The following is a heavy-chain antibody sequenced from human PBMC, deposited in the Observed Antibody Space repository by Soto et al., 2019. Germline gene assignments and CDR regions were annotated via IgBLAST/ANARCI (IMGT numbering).Heavy chain of an antibody. CDR2: IIPIFGTA. CDR3: ACMFRGVKSPLYYYYGMDV. V-gene: IGHV1-69*13. J-gene: IGHJ6*02. D-gene: IGHD3-10*01. Sequence: SVKVSCKASGGTFSSYAISWVRQAPGQGLEWMGGIIPIFGTANYAQKFQGRVTITADESTSTAYMELSSLRSEDTAVYYCACMFRGVKSPLYYYYGMDVWGQGTTVTVSS. CDR1: GGTFSSYA.